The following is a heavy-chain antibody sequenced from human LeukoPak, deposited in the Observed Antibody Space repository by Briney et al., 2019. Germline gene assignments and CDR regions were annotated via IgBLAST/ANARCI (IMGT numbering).Heavy chain of an antibody. V-gene: IGHV4-39*07. Sequence: SETLSLTCTVSGGSISSSSYYWGWIRQPPGKGLEWIGSIYYSGSTYYNPSLKSRVTISVDTSKNQFSLKLSSVTAADTAVYYCARGWAITMVREPVLDYWGQGTLVTVSS. CDR1: GGSISSSSYY. J-gene: IGHJ4*02. CDR3: ARGWAITMVREPVLDY. D-gene: IGHD3-10*01. CDR2: IYYSGST.